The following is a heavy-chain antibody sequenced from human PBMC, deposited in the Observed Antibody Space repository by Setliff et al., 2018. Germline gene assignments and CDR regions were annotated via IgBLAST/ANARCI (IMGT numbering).Heavy chain of an antibody. CDR3: ARATLTIFGVVTPFDY. CDR1: GFTFSSYS. CDR2: ISSSSSYI. D-gene: IGHD3-3*01. Sequence: GGSLRLSCADSGFTFSSYSMNWVRQAPGKGLEWVSSISSSSSYIYYADSVKGRFTISRDNAKNSLYLQMNSLRAEDTAVYYCARATLTIFGVVTPFDYWGQGTLVTVSS. J-gene: IGHJ4*02. V-gene: IGHV3-21*01.